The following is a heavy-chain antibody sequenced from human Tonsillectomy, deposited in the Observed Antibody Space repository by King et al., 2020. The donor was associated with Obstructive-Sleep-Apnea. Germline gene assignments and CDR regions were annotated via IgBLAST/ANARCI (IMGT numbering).Heavy chain of an antibody. CDR2: IYYSGST. CDR3: AREGDIVVVPAANMDV. J-gene: IGHJ6*02. Sequence: LQLQESGPGLVKPSETLSLTCTVSGGSISSSSYYWGWIRQPPGKGLEWIGSIYYSGSTYYNPSLKSRVTISVDTSKNPFSLKLSAVTAADTAVYYCAREGDIVVVPAANMDVWGQGTTVTVSS. D-gene: IGHD2-2*01. CDR1: GGSISSSSYY. V-gene: IGHV4-39*07.